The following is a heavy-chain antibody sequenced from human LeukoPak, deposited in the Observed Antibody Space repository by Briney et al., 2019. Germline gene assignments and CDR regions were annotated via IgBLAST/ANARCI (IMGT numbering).Heavy chain of an antibody. CDR1: GGSISSSSYY. J-gene: IGHJ5*02. V-gene: IGHV4-39*01. CDR2: IYYSGST. Sequence: PSETLSLTCTVSGGSISSSSYYWGWIRQPPGKGLEWIGSIYYSGSTYYNPSLKSRVTISVDTSKNQFSLKLSSVTAADTAVYYCGRPLRTVLPQSGGFDPWGQGTLVTVSS. D-gene: IGHD3-10*01. CDR3: GRPLRTVLPQSGGFDP.